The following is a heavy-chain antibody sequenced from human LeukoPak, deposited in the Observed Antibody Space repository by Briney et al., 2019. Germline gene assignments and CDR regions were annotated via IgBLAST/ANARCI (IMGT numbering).Heavy chain of an antibody. CDR2: IYYSGST. CDR1: GGSISSYY. D-gene: IGHD5-18*01. Sequence: SETLSLTCTVSGGSISSYYWSWIRQPPGKGLEWIGYIYYSGSTNYNPPLKSRVTISVDTSKNQFSLKLSSVTAADTAVYYCARAGYSYGLHFDYWGQGTLVTVSS. J-gene: IGHJ4*02. V-gene: IGHV4-59*01. CDR3: ARAGYSYGLHFDY.